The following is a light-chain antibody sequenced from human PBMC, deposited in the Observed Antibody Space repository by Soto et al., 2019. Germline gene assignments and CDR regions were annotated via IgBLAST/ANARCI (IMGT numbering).Light chain of an antibody. CDR3: SSYTNRSTPSLG. V-gene: IGLV2-14*01. CDR2: DVS. Sequence: QSALTQPASVSGSPGQSITISCTGTSSDVGGYDYVSWYQQHPGKAPKLMIYDVSNRPSGVSYRFSGSKSGNTASLTIARLQAEDEADYYCSSYTNRSTPSLGFGGATNGTVL. CDR1: SSDVGGYDY. J-gene: IGLJ2*01.